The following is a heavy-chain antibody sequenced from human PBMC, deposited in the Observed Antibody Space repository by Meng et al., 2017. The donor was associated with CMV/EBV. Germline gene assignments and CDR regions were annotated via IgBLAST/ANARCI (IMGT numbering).Heavy chain of an antibody. J-gene: IGHJ6*02. V-gene: IGHV1-18*01. CDR1: GYTFTSYG. Sequence: ASVKVSCKASGYTFTSYGISWVRQAPGQGLEWMGWISAYNGNTNYAQKLQGRVTMTTDTSTSTAYMELRSLRSDDTAVYYCARESRTYYDILTGYTYYYSMDVWGQGTTVTVSS. CDR2: ISAYNGNT. D-gene: IGHD3-9*01. CDR3: ARESRTYYDILTGYTYYYSMDV.